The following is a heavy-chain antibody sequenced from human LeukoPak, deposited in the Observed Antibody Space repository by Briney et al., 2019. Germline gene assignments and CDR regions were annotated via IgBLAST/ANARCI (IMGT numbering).Heavy chain of an antibody. CDR3: ARGNVDTIGG. J-gene: IGHJ4*02. V-gene: IGHV3-30-3*01. CDR1: GFTFSSYA. CDR2: ISYDGSNK. D-gene: IGHD5-12*01. Sequence: TGRSLRLSCAASGFTFSSYAMHWVRQAPGKGLEWVAVISYDGSNKYYADSVKGRFTISRDNSKNTLYLQMNSLRAEDTAVYYCARGNVDTIGGWGQGTLVTVSS.